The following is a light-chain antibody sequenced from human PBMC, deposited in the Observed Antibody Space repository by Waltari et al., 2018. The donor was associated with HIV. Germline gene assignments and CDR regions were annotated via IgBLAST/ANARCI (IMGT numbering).Light chain of an antibody. CDR1: RSNIGTNY. Sequence: QRVTISCSGSRSNIGTNYVYWYRQVPGTAPKLLIYRNDQRPSGVPDRFSGSKSGTSASLAISGLLSEDESDYYCQAWDSTTNFFGGGTRLTVL. V-gene: IGLV1-47*01. CDR3: QAWDSTTNF. CDR2: RND. J-gene: IGLJ2*01.